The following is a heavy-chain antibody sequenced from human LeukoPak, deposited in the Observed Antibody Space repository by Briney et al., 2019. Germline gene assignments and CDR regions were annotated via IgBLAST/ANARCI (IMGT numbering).Heavy chain of an antibody. Sequence: PGGSLRLSCAASGFTLSRYAMTWVRQAPGKGLEWISTISGSGGSIYYADSVKGRFTISRDNSKNTLYLQMNSLRAEDTAVYYCARVRSGYNYGFDYWGQGTLVTVSS. CDR1: GFTLSRYA. CDR3: ARVRSGYNYGFDY. V-gene: IGHV3-23*01. CDR2: ISGSGGSI. J-gene: IGHJ4*02. D-gene: IGHD5-18*01.